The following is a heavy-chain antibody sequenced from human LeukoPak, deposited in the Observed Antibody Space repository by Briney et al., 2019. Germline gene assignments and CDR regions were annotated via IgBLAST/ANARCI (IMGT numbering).Heavy chain of an antibody. CDR2: ISWNSGSI. J-gene: IGHJ4*02. D-gene: IGHD6-13*01. Sequence: GRSLRLSCAASGFTFDDYAMHWVRQAPGKGLEWVSGISWNSGSIGYADSVKGRFTISRDNAKNSLYLQMNSLRAEDTALYYCAKDLSLTIAAAGPEFDYWGQGTLVTVSS. V-gene: IGHV3-9*01. CDR3: AKDLSLTIAAAGPEFDY. CDR1: GFTFDDYA.